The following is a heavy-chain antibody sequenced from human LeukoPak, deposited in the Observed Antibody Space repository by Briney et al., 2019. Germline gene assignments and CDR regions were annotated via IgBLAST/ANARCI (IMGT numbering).Heavy chain of an antibody. D-gene: IGHD6-13*01. CDR2: INHSGST. CDR1: GGSFSGYY. Sequence: PSETLSLTCAVYGGSFSGYYWSWIRQPPGKGLEWIGEINHSGSTNYNPSLKSRVTISVDTSKNQFSLKLSSVTAADTAVYYCARDQGHSSSWYYFDYWGQGTLVTVSS. J-gene: IGHJ4*02. CDR3: ARDQGHSSSWYYFDY. V-gene: IGHV4-34*01.